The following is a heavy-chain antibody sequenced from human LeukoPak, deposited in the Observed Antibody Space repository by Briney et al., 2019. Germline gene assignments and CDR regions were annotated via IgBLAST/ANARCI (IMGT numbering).Heavy chain of an antibody. CDR3: ARVTRDVDWLSNAFDY. J-gene: IGHJ4*02. CDR2: ISAYNGNT. D-gene: IGHD3-9*01. V-gene: IGHV1-18*01. CDR1: GYTFTSYG. Sequence: ASVNVSFKASGYTFTSYGISWVRQAPGQGLEWMGWISAYNGNTNYAQKLQGRVTITTDTSTSTAYMELRSLRSDDTAVSYCARVTRDVDWLSNAFDYWGQGTLVTVSS.